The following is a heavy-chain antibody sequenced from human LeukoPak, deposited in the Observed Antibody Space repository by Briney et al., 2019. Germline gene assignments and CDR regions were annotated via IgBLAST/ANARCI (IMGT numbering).Heavy chain of an antibody. J-gene: IGHJ6*03. Sequence: ASVKVSCKASGYTFTSYYMHWVRQAPGQGLEWMGIINPSGGSTSYAQEFQGRVTMTRDMSTSTDYMELSSLRSEDTAVYYCARGGSTHMDVWGKGTTVTVSS. V-gene: IGHV1-46*01. CDR1: GYTFTSYY. CDR2: INPSGGST. CDR3: ARGGSTHMDV. D-gene: IGHD2-2*01.